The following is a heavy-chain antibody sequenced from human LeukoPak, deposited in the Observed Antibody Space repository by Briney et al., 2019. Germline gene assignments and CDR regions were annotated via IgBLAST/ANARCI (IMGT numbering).Heavy chain of an antibody. CDR2: IYHSGST. J-gene: IGHJ3*02. CDR1: GYSISSGYY. D-gene: IGHD3-9*01. V-gene: IGHV4-38-2*02. Sequence: SETLSLTCTVSGYSISSGYYWGWIRQPPGKGLEWIGSIYHSGSTYYNPSLKSRVTISVDTSKNQFSLKLSSVTAADTAVYYCARGYVLRYFGTGGNAFDIWGQGTMVTVSS. CDR3: ARGYVLRYFGTGGNAFDI.